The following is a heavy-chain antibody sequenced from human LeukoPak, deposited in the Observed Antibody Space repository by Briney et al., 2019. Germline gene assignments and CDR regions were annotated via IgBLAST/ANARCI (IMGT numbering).Heavy chain of an antibody. D-gene: IGHD1-26*01. CDR2: IIPILGIA. CDR3: ARVLVGATYFDY. CDR1: GGTFSSYA. Sequence: SVKVSCKASGGTFSSYAISWVRQAPGQGLEWMGRIIPILGIANYAQKFQGRVTITADKSTSTAYMELSSLRSEDTAVYYCARVLVGATYFDYWGQGTLVTVSS. V-gene: IGHV1-69*04. J-gene: IGHJ4*02.